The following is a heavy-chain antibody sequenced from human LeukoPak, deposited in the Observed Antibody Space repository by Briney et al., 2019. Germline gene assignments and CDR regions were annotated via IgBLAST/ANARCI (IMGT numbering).Heavy chain of an antibody. CDR3: ARDRYYYDSSGRRYFDY. CDR2: IYTSGST. V-gene: IGHV4-4*07. D-gene: IGHD3-22*01. Sequence: SETLSLTCTGSGGSISSYYWSWIRQPAGKGLAWIGRIYTSGSTNYNPSLKSRVTMSVDTSKNQFSLKLSSVTAADTAVYYCARDRYYYDSSGRRYFDYWGQGTLVTVSS. J-gene: IGHJ4*02. CDR1: GGSISSYY.